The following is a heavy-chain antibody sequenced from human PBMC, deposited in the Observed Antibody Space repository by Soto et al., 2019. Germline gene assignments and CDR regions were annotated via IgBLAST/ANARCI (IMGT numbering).Heavy chain of an antibody. Sequence: QVQLVESGGGVVQPGRSLRLSCAASGFTFSSYAMHWVRQAPGKGLEWVAVISYDGSNKYYADSVMGRFTISRDNSKNTLYLQMNSLRAEDTAVYYCARDRSNYYDSSGYYPNDAFDIWGQGTMVTVSS. V-gene: IGHV3-30-3*01. J-gene: IGHJ3*02. CDR2: ISYDGSNK. CDR3: ARDRSNYYDSSGYYPNDAFDI. CDR1: GFTFSSYA. D-gene: IGHD3-22*01.